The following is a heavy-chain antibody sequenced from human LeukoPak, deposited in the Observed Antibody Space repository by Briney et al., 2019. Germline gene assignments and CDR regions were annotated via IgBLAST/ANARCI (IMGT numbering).Heavy chain of an antibody. CDR3: ARMDDCGSTDCSAFDY. V-gene: IGHV4-4*07. D-gene: IGHD2-2*01. J-gene: IGHJ4*02. CDR1: GGSISGYY. Sequence: TSETLSLTCTVSGGSISGYYWSWIRQPAGKGLEWIGRIYPSGSTNYNPSLKSRVTMSIDTSKNQFSLNLSSVTAADTAVYYCARMDDCGSTDCSAFDYWGQGTLVPVSS. CDR2: IYPSGST.